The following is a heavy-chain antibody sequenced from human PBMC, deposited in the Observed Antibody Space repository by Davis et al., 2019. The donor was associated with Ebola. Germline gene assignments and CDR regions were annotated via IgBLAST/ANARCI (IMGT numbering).Heavy chain of an antibody. CDR1: GYTFASYG. J-gene: IGHJ6*02. CDR3: ARLREYCSGGSCYGYYGMDV. D-gene: IGHD2-15*01. V-gene: IGHV1-18*01. CDR2: ISAYNGNT. Sequence: AASVKVSCKASGYTFASYGISWVRQAPGQGLEWMGWISAYNGNTNYAQKFQGRVTITADKSTSTAYMELSSLRSEDTAVYYCARLREYCSGGSCYGYYGMDVWGQGTTVTVSS.